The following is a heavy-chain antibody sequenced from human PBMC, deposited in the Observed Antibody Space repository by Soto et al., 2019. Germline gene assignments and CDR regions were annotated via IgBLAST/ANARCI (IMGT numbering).Heavy chain of an antibody. Sequence: QLQLQESGPGLVKPSETLSLTCTVSGGSISSSSYYWGWIRQPPGKGLEWIGSIYYSGSTYYNPSLKSRVTISVDTSKNQFSLKLSSVTAADTAVYYCARHTSAAPNGWPVLLIAAAVNLIDYWGQGTLVTVSS. CDR3: ARHTSAAPNGWPVLLIAAAVNLIDY. D-gene: IGHD6-13*01. J-gene: IGHJ4*02. CDR1: GGSISSSSYY. CDR2: IYYSGST. V-gene: IGHV4-39*01.